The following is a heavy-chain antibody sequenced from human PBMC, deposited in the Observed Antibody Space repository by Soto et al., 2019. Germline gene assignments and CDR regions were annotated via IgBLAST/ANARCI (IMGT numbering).Heavy chain of an antibody. Sequence: PGESLKISCKGSGYRFTTHWLGWVRQMPGKGLEWMGIIYPGDSETKYSPSFQGQVTISADKSISTAYLQWSSLKAPDTAMYYCARSPSAGTRVVHDAFYIWGRGTMVTVSS. J-gene: IGHJ3*02. D-gene: IGHD1-1*01. CDR2: IYPGDSET. CDR1: GYRFTTHW. CDR3: ARSPSAGTRVVHDAFYI. V-gene: IGHV5-51*01.